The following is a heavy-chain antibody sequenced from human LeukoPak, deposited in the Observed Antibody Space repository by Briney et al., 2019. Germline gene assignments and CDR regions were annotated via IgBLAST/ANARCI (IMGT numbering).Heavy chain of an antibody. Sequence: NASETLSLTCSVSGDSFSRYYWSWLRHSPGKGLEWIGHIYATRNTNYNPSLKSRVTISVDTSQNQFSLTLKSVTAADTAVFYCARRPHNWGFDYWGQGILVTVSS. V-gene: IGHV4-59*08. J-gene: IGHJ4*02. CDR1: GDSFSRYY. CDR2: IYATRNT. D-gene: IGHD7-27*01. CDR3: ARRPHNWGFDY.